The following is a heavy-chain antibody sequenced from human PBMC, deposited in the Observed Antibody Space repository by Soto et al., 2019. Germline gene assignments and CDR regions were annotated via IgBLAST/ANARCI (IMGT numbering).Heavy chain of an antibody. D-gene: IGHD5-12*01. CDR3: ARDNSGYDS. J-gene: IGHJ5*02. Sequence: TSETLTLTCTVSGCSISSYYWSWIRQPPGKGLEWIGYIYYSGSTNYNPSLKSRVTISVDTSKNQFSLKLSSVTAADTAVYYCARDNSGYDSWGQGTLVTVSS. V-gene: IGHV4-59*12. CDR2: IYYSGST. CDR1: GCSISSYY.